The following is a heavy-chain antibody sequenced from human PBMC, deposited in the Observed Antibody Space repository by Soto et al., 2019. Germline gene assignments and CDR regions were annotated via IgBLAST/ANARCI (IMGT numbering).Heavy chain of an antibody. CDR1: GFTFSSYA. Sequence: PGGSLRLSCAASGFTFSSYAMSWVRQAPGKGLEWVSAISGSGGSTHYADSVKGRFTISRDTSKNTLYLQMNSLRAADTAVYYCAKKGAVGATYFFDYWGQGALVTVSS. V-gene: IGHV3-23*01. CDR3: AKKGAVGATYFFDY. D-gene: IGHD1-26*01. CDR2: ISGSGGST. J-gene: IGHJ4*02.